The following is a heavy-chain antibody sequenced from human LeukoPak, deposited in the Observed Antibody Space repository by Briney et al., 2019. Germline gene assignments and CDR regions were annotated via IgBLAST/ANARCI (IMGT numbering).Heavy chain of an antibody. D-gene: IGHD3-3*01. J-gene: IGHJ5*02. CDR3: ARITIFGVVIGWFDP. V-gene: IGHV1-69*13. CDR1: GGTFSSYT. Sequence: SVKVSCKASGGTFSSYTISWVRQAPGQGLEWMGGIIPIFGTANYAQKFQGRVTITADESTSTAYMELSSLRSEDTAVYYCARITIFGVVIGWFDPWSQGTLVTVSS. CDR2: IIPIFGTA.